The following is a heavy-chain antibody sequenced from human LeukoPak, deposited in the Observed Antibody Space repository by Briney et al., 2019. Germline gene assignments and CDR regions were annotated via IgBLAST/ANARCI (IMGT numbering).Heavy chain of an antibody. J-gene: IGHJ6*02. V-gene: IGHV3-7*05. CDR2: IKQDGSEK. Sequence: GGSLRPSCAASGFTFSSYWMSWVRQAPGKGLEWVANIKQDGSEKYYVDSVKGRFTISRDNAKNSLYLQMNSLRAEDTAVYYCARDLPHYYYYGMDVWGQGTTVTVSS. CDR3: ARDLPHYYYYGMDV. CDR1: GFTFSSYW.